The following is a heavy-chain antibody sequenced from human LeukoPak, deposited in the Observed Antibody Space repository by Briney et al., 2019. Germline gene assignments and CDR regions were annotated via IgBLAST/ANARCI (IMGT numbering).Heavy chain of an antibody. J-gene: IGHJ4*02. CDR3: ARGSLSVAGEEAY. Sequence: PSETLSLTCTVSGFSISSGYYWGWIRQPPGKGLEWIGSIYHSGSTYYNPSLKSRVTISVDTSKNQFSLKLSSVTAADTAVYYCARGSLSVAGEEAYWGQGTLVTVSS. V-gene: IGHV4-38-2*02. CDR2: IYHSGST. CDR1: GFSISSGYY. D-gene: IGHD6-19*01.